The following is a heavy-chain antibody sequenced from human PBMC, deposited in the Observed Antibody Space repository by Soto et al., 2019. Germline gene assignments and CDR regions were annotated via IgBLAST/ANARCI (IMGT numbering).Heavy chain of an antibody. D-gene: IGHD5-18*01. J-gene: IGHJ4*02. CDR2: INPKNGVT. Sequence: SLKVSCKASGYSFTGYYLHWVRQAPGQGLEWMGWINPKNGVTKYGQKFQGRLTMTRDTSTSTAYMELSRLQSDDTAVYYCAKVGGLGGYSYGYGGYFDYWGQGTLVTGSS. V-gene: IGHV1-2*02. CDR1: GYSFTGYY. CDR3: AKVGGLGGYSYGYGGYFDY.